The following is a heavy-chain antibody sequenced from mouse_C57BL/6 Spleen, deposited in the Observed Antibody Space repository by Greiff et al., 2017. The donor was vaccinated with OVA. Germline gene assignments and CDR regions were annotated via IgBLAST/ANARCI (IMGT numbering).Heavy chain of an antibody. J-gene: IGHJ2*01. CDR2: INPNNGGT. CDR3: ARGRQLNYFDY. V-gene: IGHV1-18*01. D-gene: IGHD3-2*02. Sequence: VQLQQSGPELVKPGASVKIPCKASGYTFTDYNMDWVKQSHGKSLEWIGDINPNNGGTNYNQKFKGKATVTVDKSSSTAYMELRSLTSEDTAVYYCARGRQLNYFDYWGQGTTLTVSS. CDR1: GYTFTDYN.